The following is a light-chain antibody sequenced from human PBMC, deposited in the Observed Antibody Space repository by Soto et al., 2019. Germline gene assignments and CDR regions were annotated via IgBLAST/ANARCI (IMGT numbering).Light chain of an antibody. J-gene: IGKJ1*01. CDR3: QQYNNWPSWT. CDR1: ESVSSN. V-gene: IGKV3-15*01. CDR2: GAS. Sequence: EIVLTQSPAALSLSPGERATLSCRASESVSSNLAWYQQRPGQAPRLVIYGASTRATGIPARFSGSGSGTEFTLTISSLRSEDFAVYYCQQYNNWPSWTFGQGTKVDIK.